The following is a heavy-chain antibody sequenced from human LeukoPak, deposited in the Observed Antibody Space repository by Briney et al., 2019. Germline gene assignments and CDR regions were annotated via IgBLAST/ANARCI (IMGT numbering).Heavy chain of an antibody. CDR2: IYYSGST. Sequence: PSETLSLTCTVSGGSISSGSYYWSWIRQPPGKGLEWIGYIYYSGSTNYNPSLKSRVTISVDTSKNQFSLKLSSVTAADTAVYYCARDDRGISSWYFDYWGQGTLVTVSS. D-gene: IGHD6-13*01. J-gene: IGHJ4*02. CDR3: ARDDRGISSWYFDY. V-gene: IGHV4-61*01. CDR1: GGSISSGSYY.